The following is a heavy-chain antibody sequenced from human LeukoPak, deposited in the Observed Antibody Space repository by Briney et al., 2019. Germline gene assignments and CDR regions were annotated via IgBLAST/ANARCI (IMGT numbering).Heavy chain of an antibody. J-gene: IGHJ6*03. Sequence: GTFSIYAISWVRHAHGQGLEWIGRIIPIFDTANYAQTFPDRVTIIPDESTRTAYMELSSLRSEDTAVYYCARERDYDYMDVWGKGTTVTVSS. CDR1: GTFSIYA. V-gene: IGHV1-69*15. CDR3: ARERDYDYMDV. CDR2: IIPIFDTA.